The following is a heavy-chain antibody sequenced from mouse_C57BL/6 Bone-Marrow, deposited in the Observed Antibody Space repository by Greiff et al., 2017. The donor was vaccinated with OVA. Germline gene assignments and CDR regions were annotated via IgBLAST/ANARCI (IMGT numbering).Heavy chain of an antibody. V-gene: IGHV1-15*01. CDR1: GYTFTDYE. CDR2: IDPETGGT. Sequence: QVQLQQSGAELVRPGASVTLSCKASGYTFTDYEMHWVKQTPVHGLEWIGAIDPETGGTAYNQKFKGKAILTADKSSSTAYMELRSLTSEDSAVYYCTREEIYYDYDGAYWGQGTLVTVSA. D-gene: IGHD2-4*01. CDR3: TREEIYYDYDGAY. J-gene: IGHJ3*01.